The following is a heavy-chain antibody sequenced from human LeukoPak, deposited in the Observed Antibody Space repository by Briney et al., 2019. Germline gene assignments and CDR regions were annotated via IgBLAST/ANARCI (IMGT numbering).Heavy chain of an antibody. Sequence: GESLKISCKGSGYSFTSYWISWVRQLPGKGLEWMGRIDPSDSYTNYSPSFQGQVTISADKSISTAYLQWSSLKASDTAMYYCARGKQQLTPYYYYYGMDVWGQGTTVTVSS. CDR1: GYSFTSYW. CDR2: IDPSDSYT. J-gene: IGHJ6*02. D-gene: IGHD6-13*01. CDR3: ARGKQQLTPYYYYYGMDV. V-gene: IGHV5-10-1*01.